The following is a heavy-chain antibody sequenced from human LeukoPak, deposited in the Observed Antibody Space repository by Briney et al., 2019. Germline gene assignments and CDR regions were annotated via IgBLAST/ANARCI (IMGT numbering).Heavy chain of an antibody. CDR1: GGSISSSSYY. CDR3: ARGKVAGHFDY. V-gene: IGHV4-39*07. D-gene: IGHD6-19*01. J-gene: IGHJ4*02. CDR2: IHYSGST. Sequence: SETLSLTCTVSGGSISSSSYYWGWIRQPPGKGLEWIGSIHYSGSTNYNPSLKSRVTISVDTSKNQFSLKLSSVTAADTAVYYCARGKVAGHFDYWGQGTLVTVSS.